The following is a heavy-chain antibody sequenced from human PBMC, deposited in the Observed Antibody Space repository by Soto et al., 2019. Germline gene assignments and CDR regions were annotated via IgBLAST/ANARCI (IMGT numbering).Heavy chain of an antibody. V-gene: IGHV1-18*01. D-gene: IGHD3-16*02. CDR2: ISAYNGNT. CDR3: ARDSGVIVISMDV. Sequence: ASVNVSCKASGYTFTSYGISWVRQAPGQGLELMGWISAYNGNTNYAQKLQGRVTMTTXXXXXXAXMXLXSXXTDXTAVYYCARDSGVIVISMDVWGQGTTVT. CDR1: GYTFTSYG. J-gene: IGHJ6*02.